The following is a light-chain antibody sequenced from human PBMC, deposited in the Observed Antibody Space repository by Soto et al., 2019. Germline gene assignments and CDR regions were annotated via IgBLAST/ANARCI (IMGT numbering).Light chain of an antibody. J-gene: IGKJ1*01. CDR1: QSVDGTY. CDR3: QHYDSSRT. V-gene: IGKV3-20*01. Sequence: DIVLTQSPGTLSLSPGESATLSCRASQSVDGTYITWYQQKPGQAPRLLIYGASGRATGIPDRFSGGGSGTDFTLTISRLEPEDFAVYYCQHYDSSRTFGQGTKVDIK. CDR2: GAS.